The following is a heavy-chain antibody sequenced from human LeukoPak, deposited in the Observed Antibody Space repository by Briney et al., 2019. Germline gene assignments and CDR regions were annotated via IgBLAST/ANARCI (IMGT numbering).Heavy chain of an antibody. CDR3: PKNGTLPTMVRGFMKATHFNT. J-gene: IGHJ4*02. CDR1: GFTFSSYG. V-gene: IGHV3-23*01. D-gene: IGHD3-10*01. Sequence: PGGSLRLSCAASGFTFSSYGMHWVRQAPGKGLEWVSAISGSGGSTYYADSVKGRFTISRDNSENTLYLQMNSLRAEDTAVYYWPKNGTLPTMVRGFMKATHFNTWGKEPLVTVPP. CDR2: ISGSGGST.